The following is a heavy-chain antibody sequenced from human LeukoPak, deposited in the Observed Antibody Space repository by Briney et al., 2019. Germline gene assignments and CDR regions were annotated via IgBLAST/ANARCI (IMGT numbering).Heavy chain of an antibody. D-gene: IGHD6-19*01. CDR3: ARRGTGSHYYGMDV. CDR1: GGAISSSPYF. J-gene: IGHJ6*02. CDR2: ISYTGST. V-gene: IGHV4-39*01. Sequence: PSETLSLTCSVSGGAISSSPYFWVWIRQPPGKGLEWIGSISYTGSTYYKPSLNSRVTISEDTSKKQSSLKPSSVTAADTAVYYCARRGTGSHYYGMDVWGQGTTVTVSS.